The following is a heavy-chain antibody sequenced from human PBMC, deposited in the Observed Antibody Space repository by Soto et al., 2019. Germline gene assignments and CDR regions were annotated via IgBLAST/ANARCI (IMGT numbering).Heavy chain of an antibody. Sequence: EVQLVESGGGLVQPGRSLRLSCAASGFRFDHYAMHWVRRAPGKGLEWVSGISWNSGSIGYADSVKGRFTISRDNAKNSLYLQMNSLRAEDTALYYCAKAVGSYGNFDYWGQGTLVTVSS. CDR3: AKAVGSYGNFDY. D-gene: IGHD5-18*01. J-gene: IGHJ4*02. V-gene: IGHV3-9*01. CDR1: GFRFDHYA. CDR2: ISWNSGSI.